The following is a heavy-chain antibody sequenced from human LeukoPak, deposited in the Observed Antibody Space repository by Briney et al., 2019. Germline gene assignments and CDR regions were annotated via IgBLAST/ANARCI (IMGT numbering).Heavy chain of an antibody. D-gene: IGHD6-6*01. J-gene: IGHJ6*03. Sequence: PSETLSLTCTVSGGSISSYYWSWIRQPAGKGLEWIGRIYTSGSTNYNPSLKSRVTMSVDTSKSQFSLKLSSVTAADTAVYYCARGLSSIAARSYYYYYYMDVWGKGTTVTVSS. CDR2: IYTSGST. CDR1: GGSISSYY. V-gene: IGHV4-4*07. CDR3: ARGLSSIAARSYYYYYYMDV.